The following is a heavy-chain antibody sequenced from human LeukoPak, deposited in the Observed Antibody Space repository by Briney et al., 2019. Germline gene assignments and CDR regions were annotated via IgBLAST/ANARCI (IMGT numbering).Heavy chain of an antibody. V-gene: IGHV3-23*01. D-gene: IGHD1-26*01. Sequence: GGSLRLSCAASGFTFNNFAMTRVRQGPGKGLEWVSAITGSGATTYYADSVKGRFTISRDNSKDTLYLQMNSLRAEDTAVYYCAKDPSGSYPRGIDYWGQGTLVTVSS. CDR3: AKDPSGSYPRGIDY. J-gene: IGHJ4*02. CDR2: ITGSGATT. CDR1: GFTFNNFA.